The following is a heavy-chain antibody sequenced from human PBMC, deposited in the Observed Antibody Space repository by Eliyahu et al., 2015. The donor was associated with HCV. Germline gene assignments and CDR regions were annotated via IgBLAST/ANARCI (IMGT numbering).Heavy chain of an antibody. Sequence: EVHLLESGGGLVQPGGSLRLSCTASGFMFNKYAVNWVRQAPGKGLEWVSAISGSGDDTYYSDSVKGRFAISRDNPKNTGYLQMNSLRAEDTAVYYCAKDPYGYKGYFDSWGPGTLVTVSS. CDR3: AKDPYGYKGYFDS. CDR2: ISGSGDDT. V-gene: IGHV3-23*01. J-gene: IGHJ4*02. CDR1: GFMFNKYA. D-gene: IGHD5-24*01.